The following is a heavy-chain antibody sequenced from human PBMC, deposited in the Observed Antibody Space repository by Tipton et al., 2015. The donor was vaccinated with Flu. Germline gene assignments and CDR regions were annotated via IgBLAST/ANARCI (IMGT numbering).Heavy chain of an antibody. CDR2: IYYSGST. CDR3: ARHPRWICGGDCYYRWYFDL. V-gene: IGHV4-59*08. CDR1: GGSISSYY. Sequence: GLVKPSETLSLTCTVSGGSISSYYWSWIRQPPGKGLEWIGYIYYSGSTNYNPSLKSRVTISVDTSKNQFSLKLSSVTAADTAVYYCARHPRWICGGDCYYRWYFDLWSRGTLVTVSS. D-gene: IGHD2-21*02. J-gene: IGHJ2*01.